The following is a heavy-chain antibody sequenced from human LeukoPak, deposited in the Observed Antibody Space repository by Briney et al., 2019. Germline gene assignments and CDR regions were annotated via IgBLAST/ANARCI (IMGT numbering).Heavy chain of an antibody. CDR2: INSDARNT. CDR1: GFTFSSYL. CDR3: AIGIGVGDSFDI. V-gene: IGHV3-74*01. D-gene: IGHD1-14*01. J-gene: IGHJ3*02. Sequence: PGGSLRLSCAASGFTFSSYLMYGVRQAPGKGRVWVSRINSDARNTNYADSVQGRFTISRDNATNNMYMKMNSLRVNGTAADDSAIGIGVGDSFDIWGQGTMVTVSS.